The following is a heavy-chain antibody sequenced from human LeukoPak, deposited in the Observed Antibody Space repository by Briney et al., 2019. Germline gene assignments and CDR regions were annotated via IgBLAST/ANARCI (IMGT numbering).Heavy chain of an antibody. CDR2: IKQDGSEK. D-gene: IGHD6-19*01. CDR1: GFTFSSYE. CDR3: ARHQWLDAFDI. Sequence: GGSLRLSCAASGFTFSSYEMNWVRQAPGKGLEWVANIKQDGSEKYYVDSVKGRFAISRDNAKNSLYLQMNSLRAEDTAVYYCARHQWLDAFDIWGQGTMVTVSS. J-gene: IGHJ3*02. V-gene: IGHV3-7*01.